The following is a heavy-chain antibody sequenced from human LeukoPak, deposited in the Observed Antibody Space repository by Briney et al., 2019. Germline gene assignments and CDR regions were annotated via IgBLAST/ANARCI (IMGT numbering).Heavy chain of an antibody. D-gene: IGHD3-22*01. Sequence: ASVKVSCKASGYTFTSYYMHWVRQAPGQGLEWMGIINPSGGSTSYAQKFQGRVTMTRDTSTSTVYMELSSLRSEDTAVYYCARDPTGYYDSSAWFDPWGQGTLVTASS. CDR2: INPSGGST. V-gene: IGHV1-46*01. CDR1: GYTFTSYY. J-gene: IGHJ5*02. CDR3: ARDPTGYYDSSAWFDP.